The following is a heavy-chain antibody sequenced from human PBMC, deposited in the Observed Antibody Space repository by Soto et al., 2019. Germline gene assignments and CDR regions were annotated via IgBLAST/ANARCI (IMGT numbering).Heavy chain of an antibody. CDR3: VRVKRYSSGWSGEYFYYGLDV. CDR1: GFTFSSYW. V-gene: IGHV3-7*03. CDR2: IKPDGSEK. J-gene: IGHJ6*02. Sequence: EEQLVESGGGLVQPGGSLRLSCVASGFTFSSYWMTWVRQAPGKGLEWVANIKPDGSEKYYVDSVKGRFTISRDNAKSSLYLQVNSLRAEDTAVYYCVRVKRYSSGWSGEYFYYGLDVWGQGTTVTVAS. D-gene: IGHD6-19*01.